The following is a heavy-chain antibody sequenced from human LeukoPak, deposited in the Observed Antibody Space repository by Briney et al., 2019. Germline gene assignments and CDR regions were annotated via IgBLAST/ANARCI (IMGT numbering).Heavy chain of an antibody. CDR1: GYTFTGYY. CDR3: ARAEYPRYYFDY. CDR2: INPNSGGT. Sequence: ASVKVSCKASGYTFTGYYMHRVRQAPGQGLEWMGWINPNSGGTNYAQKFQGRVTMTRDTSISTAYMELSRLRSDDTAVYYCARAEYPRYYFDYWGQGTLVTVSS. D-gene: IGHD2/OR15-2a*01. V-gene: IGHV1-2*02. J-gene: IGHJ4*02.